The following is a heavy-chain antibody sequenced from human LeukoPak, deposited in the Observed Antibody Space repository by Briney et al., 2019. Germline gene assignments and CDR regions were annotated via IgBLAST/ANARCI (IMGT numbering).Heavy chain of an antibody. J-gene: IGHJ4*02. CDR2: ISSDGTST. V-gene: IGHV3-74*01. D-gene: IGHD3-16*02. CDR3: HVRLGELSLIT. Sequence: GGSLRLSCSASGFTFSSSSMHWVRRAPGKGLVWVSRISSDGTSTNYADSVKGRFIISRDNAKNTLYLQMNSLRAEDTAVYYCHVRLGELSLITWGQGTLVTVSS. CDR1: GFTFSSSS.